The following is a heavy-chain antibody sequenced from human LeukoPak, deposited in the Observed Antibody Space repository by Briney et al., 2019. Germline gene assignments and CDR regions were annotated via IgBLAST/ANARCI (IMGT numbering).Heavy chain of an antibody. CDR3: ARDWAALTYCGGDCYGGYFDY. CDR1: GGTFSSYA. V-gene: IGHV1-69*05. J-gene: IGHJ4*02. Sequence: SVKVSCKASGGTFSSYAISWVRQAPGQGLEWMGRIIPIFGTANYAQKFQGRVMITTDESTSTAYMELSSLRSEDTAVYYCARDWAALTYCGGDCYGGYFDYWGQGTLVTVSS. CDR2: IIPIFGTA. D-gene: IGHD2-21*02.